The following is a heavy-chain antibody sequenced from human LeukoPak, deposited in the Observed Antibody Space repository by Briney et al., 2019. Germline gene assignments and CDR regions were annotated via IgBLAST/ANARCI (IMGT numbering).Heavy chain of an antibody. D-gene: IGHD2-2*01. V-gene: IGHV3-21*01. CDR3: ARDFRGYCSSTSCYGMDV. Sequence: GGSLRLSCAASGFTFSSYSMNWVRQAPGKGLEWVSSISSSSYIYYADSVKGRFTISRDNAKNSLCLQMNSLRAEDTAVYYCARDFRGYCSSTSCYGMDVWGQGTTVTVSS. CDR1: GFTFSSYS. CDR2: ISSSSYI. J-gene: IGHJ6*02.